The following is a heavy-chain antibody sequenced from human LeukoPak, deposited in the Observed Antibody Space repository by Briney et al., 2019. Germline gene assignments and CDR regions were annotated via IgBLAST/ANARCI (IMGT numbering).Heavy chain of an antibody. Sequence: GGSLRLSCAASGFTFSSYSMNWVRQAPGKGLEWVSYISSSSGTIYYADSVKGRFTISRDNAKNSLYLQMNSLRAEDTAVYYCASASDVYSSSWYRGAFDIWGQGTMVTVSS. V-gene: IGHV3-48*01. CDR3: ASASDVYSSSWYRGAFDI. CDR2: ISSSSGTI. J-gene: IGHJ3*02. D-gene: IGHD6-13*01. CDR1: GFTFSSYS.